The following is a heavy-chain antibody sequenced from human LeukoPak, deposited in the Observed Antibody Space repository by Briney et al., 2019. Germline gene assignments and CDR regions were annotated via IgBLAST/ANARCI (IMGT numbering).Heavy chain of an antibody. D-gene: IGHD3-22*01. CDR2: ISSSSSTI. CDR1: GFTFSSYS. CDR3: ARDQGGYYDSSGPFDY. J-gene: IGHJ4*02. Sequence: GGSLRLSCAASGFTFSSYSMNWARQAPGKGLEWVSYISSSSSTIYYADSVKGRFTISRDNAKNSLYLQMNSLRAEDTAVYYCARDQGGYYDSSGPFDYWGQGTLVTVSS. V-gene: IGHV3-48*01.